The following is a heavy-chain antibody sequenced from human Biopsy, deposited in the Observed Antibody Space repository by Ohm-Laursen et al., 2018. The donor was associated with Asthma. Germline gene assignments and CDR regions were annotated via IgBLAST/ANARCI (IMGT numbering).Heavy chain of an antibody. V-gene: IGHV4-61*01. Sequence: GTLSLTCTVSGGSVSTGSYYWSWIRQHPGKGLEWLGYIYYTGSDNYNPSLKSRVTISVDTSKNQFSMRLNFVTAADTAVYYCARGPNYHGSGRAPIGMDVWGQGTTVTVSS. CDR2: IYYTGSD. D-gene: IGHD3-10*01. J-gene: IGHJ6*02. CDR1: GGSVSTGSYY. CDR3: ARGPNYHGSGRAPIGMDV.